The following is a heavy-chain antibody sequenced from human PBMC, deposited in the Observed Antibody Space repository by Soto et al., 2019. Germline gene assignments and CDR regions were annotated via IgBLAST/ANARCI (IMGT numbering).Heavy chain of an antibody. J-gene: IGHJ4*02. CDR3: ASLDMAAAGRQGY. D-gene: IGHD6-13*01. Sequence: EVQLVESGGGLVKPGGSLRLSCAASGFTFSSYSMNWVRQASGKGLEWVSSISSSSSYIYYADSVKGRFTISRDNAKNSLYLQMNSLRAEDTAVYYCASLDMAAAGRQGYWGQGTLVTVSS. CDR1: GFTFSSYS. V-gene: IGHV3-21*01. CDR2: ISSSSSYI.